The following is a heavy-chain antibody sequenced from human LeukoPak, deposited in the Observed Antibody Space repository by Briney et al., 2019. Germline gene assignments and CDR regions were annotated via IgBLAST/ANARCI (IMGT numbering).Heavy chain of an antibody. CDR2: TCYRSKWYS. D-gene: IGHD7-27*01. Sequence: SQTLSLTCAISGDSVSSNSAAWHWFRQSPSRGLEWLGKTCYRSKWYSDYAVSVKSRITINPDTSKNQYSLQLNSVTPEDTAVYYCTRGLHWALDYWGQGTLVTVSS. CDR1: GDSVSSNSAA. V-gene: IGHV6-1*01. CDR3: TRGLHWALDY. J-gene: IGHJ4*02.